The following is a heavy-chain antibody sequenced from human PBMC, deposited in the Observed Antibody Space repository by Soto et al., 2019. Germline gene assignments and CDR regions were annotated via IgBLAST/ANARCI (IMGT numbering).Heavy chain of an antibody. CDR3: AKDAGWRDIVLIQGPYFDY. D-gene: IGHD2-8*01. CDR2: TSYDGSVE. CDR1: GFTFSSFG. J-gene: IGHJ4*02. V-gene: IGHV3-30*18. Sequence: QVQLVESGGGVVQPGRSLRLSCAASGFTFSSFGMHWVRQAPGKGLEWVGITSYDGSVEHYADSVMGRFTISRDNSKNTLYLQMNSLRAEDTALYYCAKDAGWRDIVLIQGPYFDYWGQGTLVTVSS.